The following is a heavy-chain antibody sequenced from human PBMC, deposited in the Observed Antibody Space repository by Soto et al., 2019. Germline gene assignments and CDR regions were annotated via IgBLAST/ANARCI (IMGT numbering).Heavy chain of an antibody. CDR2: FDPEDGET. Sequence: EASVKVSCKVSGYTLTELSMHWVRQAPGKGLEWLGGFDPEDGETIYAQKFQGRVTMTEDTSTDTAYMELSSLRSEDTAVYYCATGQPRYRFLEWLPPYGMDVWGQGTTVTVSS. CDR3: ATGQPRYRFLEWLPPYGMDV. D-gene: IGHD3-3*01. V-gene: IGHV1-24*01. CDR1: GYTLTELS. J-gene: IGHJ6*02.